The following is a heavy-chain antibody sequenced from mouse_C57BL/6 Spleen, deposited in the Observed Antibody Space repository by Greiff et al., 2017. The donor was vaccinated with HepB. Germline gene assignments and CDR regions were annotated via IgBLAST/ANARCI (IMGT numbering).Heavy chain of an antibody. Sequence: EVMLVESGGGLVKPGGSLKLSCAASGFTFSSYAMSWVRQTPEKRLEWVATISDGGSYTYYPDNVKGRFTISRDNAKNNLYLQMSHLKSEDTAMYYCARDLNGNYDYAMDYWGQGTSVTVSS. V-gene: IGHV5-4*01. D-gene: IGHD2-1*01. CDR1: GFTFSSYA. J-gene: IGHJ4*01. CDR2: ISDGGSYT. CDR3: ARDLNGNYDYAMDY.